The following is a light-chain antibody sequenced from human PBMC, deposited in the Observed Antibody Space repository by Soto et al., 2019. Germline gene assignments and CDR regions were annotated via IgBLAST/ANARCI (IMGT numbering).Light chain of an antibody. CDR2: LEGSGSY. Sequence: QLVLTQSSSASASLGSSVELTCTLSSGHSSYIIAWHQQQPGKAPRYLMKLEGSGSYNKGSGVPDRFSGSSSGADRYLTISNLQFEDEADYYCETWDSNTLWVFGGGTKLTVL. CDR1: SGHSSYI. V-gene: IGLV4-60*02. CDR3: ETWDSNTLWV. J-gene: IGLJ3*02.